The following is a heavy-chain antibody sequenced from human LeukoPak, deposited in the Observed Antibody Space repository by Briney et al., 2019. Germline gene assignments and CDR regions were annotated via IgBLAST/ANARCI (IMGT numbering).Heavy chain of an antibody. D-gene: IGHD3-10*01. J-gene: IGHJ5*02. Sequence: GASVKVSCKVSGYTLTELSMHWVRQAPGKGLEWMGGFDPEDGDTIYAQKFQGRVTMTEDTSTDTAYLEMSSLRSEDTAVYYCAPQTLYYTGSGWLTRFDPWGQGTLVTVFS. CDR3: APQTLYYTGSGWLTRFDP. V-gene: IGHV1-24*01. CDR1: GYTLTELS. CDR2: FDPEDGDT.